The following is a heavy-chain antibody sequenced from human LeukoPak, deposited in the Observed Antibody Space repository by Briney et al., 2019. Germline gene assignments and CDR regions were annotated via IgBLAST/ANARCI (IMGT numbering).Heavy chain of an antibody. CDR1: GFTFSSYA. J-gene: IGHJ4*02. CDR2: ISGSGGST. Sequence: GGSLRLSCAASGFTFSSYAMSWVRQAPGKGLEWVSAISGSGGSTYYADSVKGRFIISRDNAKNSLYLQMNSLRAEDTAVYYCARDRDFWSGYYVYWGQGTLVTVSS. CDR3: ARDRDFWSGYYVY. V-gene: IGHV3-23*01. D-gene: IGHD3-3*01.